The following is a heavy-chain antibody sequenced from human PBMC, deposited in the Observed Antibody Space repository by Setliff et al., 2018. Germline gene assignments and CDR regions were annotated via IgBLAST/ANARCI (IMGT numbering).Heavy chain of an antibody. J-gene: IGHJ4*02. CDR1: GHILSELS. V-gene: IGHV1-2*02. Sequence: ASVKVSCKVSGHILSELSMYWVRQAPGQGLEWMGWINPNSGGTNYAQKFQGRVTMTRDTSISTAYMELSRLRSDDTAVYYCARGGGNSVYWGQGTLVTVSS. D-gene: IGHD2-21*02. CDR3: ARGGGNSVY. CDR2: INPNSGGT.